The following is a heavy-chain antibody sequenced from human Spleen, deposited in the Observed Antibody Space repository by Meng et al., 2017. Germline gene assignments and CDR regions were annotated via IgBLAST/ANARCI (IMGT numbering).Heavy chain of an antibody. CDR2: ISSSSIII. J-gene: IGHJ4*02. CDR1: GFTFSNYA. CDR3: ARDYDSTLDD. D-gene: IGHD3-22*01. V-gene: IGHV3-48*04. Sequence: GESLKISCTASGFTFSNYAMNWVRQAPGKGLEWISYISSSSIIIYYADSVKGRFTISRDNAKSSLYLQMNSLRAEDTAVYYCARDYDSTLDDWGQGTLVTVSS.